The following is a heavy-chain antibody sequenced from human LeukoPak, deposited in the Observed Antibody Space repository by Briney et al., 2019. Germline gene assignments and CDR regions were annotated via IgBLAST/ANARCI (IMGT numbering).Heavy chain of an antibody. CDR1: GFTVSSNY. D-gene: IGHD4-17*01. J-gene: IGHJ4*02. Sequence: GGSLRLSCAASGFTVSSNYMSWVRQAPGKGLEWVSVIYSGGSTYYADSVKGRFTISRDNSKNTLYLQMNSLRAEDTAVYYCARDPRYGDYTHGDYRGQGTLVTVSS. V-gene: IGHV3-66*01. CDR2: IYSGGST. CDR3: ARDPRYGDYTHGDY.